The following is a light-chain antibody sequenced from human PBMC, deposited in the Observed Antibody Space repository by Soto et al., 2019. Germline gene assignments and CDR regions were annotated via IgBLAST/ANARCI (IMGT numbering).Light chain of an antibody. CDR3: QQYGSTPYT. J-gene: IGKJ2*01. CDR2: GAS. CDR1: QSVSRS. V-gene: IGKV3-20*01. Sequence: EIVLTQSPGTLSLSPGERATLSCRASQSVSRSLAWYQHKPGQAPRLLISGASSRATGIPDRFSGGGSGTDFTLTISRLEPEDFAVYYCQQYGSTPYTFGQGTKLEIK.